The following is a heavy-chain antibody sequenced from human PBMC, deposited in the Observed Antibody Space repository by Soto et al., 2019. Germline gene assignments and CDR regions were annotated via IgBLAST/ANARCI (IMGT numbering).Heavy chain of an antibody. CDR1: GFSFSSYA. CDR3: AISQDRGGRTTFIY. D-gene: IGHD3-16*01. V-gene: IGHV3-23*01. J-gene: IGHJ4*02. Sequence: GGSLRLSCAASGFSFSSYAMSWVRQAPGKGLEWVSCMSAGGGSTFHADSVKGRFTISRDNAENSLYLQMNSLRAEDTALYYCAISQDRGGRTTFIYWGQGTQVTVSS. CDR2: MSAGGGST.